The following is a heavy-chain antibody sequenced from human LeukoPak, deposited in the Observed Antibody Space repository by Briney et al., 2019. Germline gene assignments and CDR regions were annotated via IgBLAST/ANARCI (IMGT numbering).Heavy chain of an antibody. Sequence: ASGKGCCKASGHTFTSHDMQWVRQAPGQGNAWMGRINPNSGGTNYAQKFQGRVTMTRDTSISTAYMELSRLRSDDTAVYYCARELVATINYWGQGTLVTVSS. CDR3: ARELVATINY. CDR1: GHTFTSHD. V-gene: IGHV1-2*06. J-gene: IGHJ4*02. CDR2: INPNSGGT. D-gene: IGHD5-24*01.